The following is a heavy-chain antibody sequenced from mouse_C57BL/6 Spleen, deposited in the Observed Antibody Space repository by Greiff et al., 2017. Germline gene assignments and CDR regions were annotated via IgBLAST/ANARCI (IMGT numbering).Heavy chain of an antibody. V-gene: IGHV1-4*01. CDR2: INPSSGYT. Sequence: QVQLQQSGAELARPGASVKMSCKASGYTFTSYTLHWVKQRPGQGLEWIGYINPSSGYTKYNQKFKDKATLTADKSSSTAYMQLSSLTSEDSAVYYCARSELGLAWFAYWGQGTLVTVSA. CDR3: ARSELGLAWFAY. D-gene: IGHD4-1*01. J-gene: IGHJ3*01. CDR1: GYTFTSYT.